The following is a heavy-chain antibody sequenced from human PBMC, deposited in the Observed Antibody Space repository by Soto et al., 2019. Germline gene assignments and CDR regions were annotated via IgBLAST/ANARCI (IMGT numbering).Heavy chain of an antibody. CDR3: ARGAYYYDSSAVMGEDF. D-gene: IGHD3-22*01. CDR2: MNPNSGNT. CDR1: GYTFTSYD. Sequence: ASVKVSCKASGYTFTSYDINWVRQATGQGLEWMGWMNPNSGNTGYAQKFQGRVTMTRNTSISTAYMELSSLRSEDTAVYYCARGAYYYDSSAVMGEDFWGQGALVTVSS. J-gene: IGHJ4*02. V-gene: IGHV1-8*01.